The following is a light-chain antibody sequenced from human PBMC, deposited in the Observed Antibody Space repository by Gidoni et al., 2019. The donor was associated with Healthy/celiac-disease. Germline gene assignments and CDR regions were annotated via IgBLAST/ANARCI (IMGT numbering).Light chain of an antibody. Sequence: DIQMTQSPSSLSASVGDRVTITCQASQDISNYLNWYQQKPGKAPKLLIYDASNLETGVPSRFSGSGSGTDFTFTISSLQPEDIATYYCQQYDNLPITCGQGTRLGIK. V-gene: IGKV1-33*01. CDR1: QDISNY. J-gene: IGKJ5*01. CDR3: QQYDNLPIT. CDR2: DAS.